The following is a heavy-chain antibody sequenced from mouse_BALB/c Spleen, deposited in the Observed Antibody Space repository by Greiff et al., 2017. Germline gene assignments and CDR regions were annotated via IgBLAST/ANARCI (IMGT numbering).Heavy chain of an antibody. CDR3: AIYYGNY. CDR2: IDPANGNT. D-gene: IGHD2-1*01. V-gene: IGHV14-3*02. J-gene: IGHJ2*01. Sequence: EVKVEESGAELVKPGASVKLSCTASGFNIKDTYMHWVKQRPEQGLEWIGRIDPANGNTKYDPKFQGKATITADTSSNTAYLQLSSLTSEDTAVYYCAIYYGNYWGQGTTLTVSS. CDR1: GFNIKDTY.